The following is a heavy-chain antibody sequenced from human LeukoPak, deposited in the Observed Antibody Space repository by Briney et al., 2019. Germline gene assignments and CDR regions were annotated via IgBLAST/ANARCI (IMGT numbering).Heavy chain of an antibody. CDR2: VFRTGTT. V-gene: IGHV4-38-2*01. CDR3: ARRVGFYGSGSLNYFDP. J-gene: IGHJ5*01. Sequence: GSLRLSCVVSGFTFSSYTMNWVRQPPGKGLEWIGSVFRTGTTYYSASLKSRVSISVDTSKNDFALKLASVTAADTAMYFCARRVGFYGSGSLNYFDPWGQGILVSVSS. CDR1: GFTFSSYT. D-gene: IGHD3-10*01.